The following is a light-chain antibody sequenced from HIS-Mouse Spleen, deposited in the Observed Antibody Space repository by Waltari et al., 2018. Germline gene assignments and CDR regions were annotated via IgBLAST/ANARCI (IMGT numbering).Light chain of an antibody. J-gene: IGLJ2*01. CDR1: ALPKKY. Sequence: SYELTQPPSVSVSPGQTARITCSGDALPKKYAYWYQQKSGQAPVLVNYEDSKRPSGIPARFSGSSSGKMATLTISGAQVEYEADYYCYSTDSSGNHRVFGGGTKLTVL. CDR2: EDS. V-gene: IGLV3-10*01. CDR3: YSTDSSGNHRV.